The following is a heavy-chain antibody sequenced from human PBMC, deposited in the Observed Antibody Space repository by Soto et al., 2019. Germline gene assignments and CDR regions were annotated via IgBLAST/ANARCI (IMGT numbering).Heavy chain of an antibody. CDR3: ARDIWAVATMADAFDI. D-gene: IGHD5-12*01. J-gene: IGHJ3*02. Sequence: ASVKVSCKASGYAFTSNEIHWVRQAPGQGLDWMGVINPSSGGTSDAQKFQGRVTMTRDTSTSTVFMELSSLTSEDTAVYYCARDIWAVATMADAFDIWGQGTMVTVSS. CDR2: INPSSGGT. V-gene: IGHV1-46*01. CDR1: GYAFTSNE.